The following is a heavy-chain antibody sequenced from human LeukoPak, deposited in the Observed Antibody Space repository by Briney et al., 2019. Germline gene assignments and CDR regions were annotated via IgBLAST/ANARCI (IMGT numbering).Heavy chain of an antibody. D-gene: IGHD6-19*01. V-gene: IGHV4-34*01. CDR2: INHSGST. CDR3: ARDRFSSAWYHQGPPDY. Sequence: SETLSLTCAVYGGSFSGYYWSWIRQPPGKGLEWIGEINHSGSTDYNPSLKSRVTISVDTSKNQFSLKLSSVTAADTAIYYCARDRFSSAWYHQGPPDYWGQGTLVTVSS. CDR1: GGSFSGYY. J-gene: IGHJ4*02.